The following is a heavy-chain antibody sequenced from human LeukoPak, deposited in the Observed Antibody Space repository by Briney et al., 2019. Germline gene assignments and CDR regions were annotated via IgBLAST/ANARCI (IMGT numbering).Heavy chain of an antibody. CDR3: ARDAWGSGSYYDL. CDR1: GXTFSNYA. D-gene: IGHD3-10*01. Sequence: GGSLRLSCAASGXTFSNYAMHWVRQAPGKGLEYISAITIDGATTFYADSVRGRFTISRDSSKSTLYLQMGSLRTEDTAVYYCARDAWGSGSYYDLWGRGTLVTVSS. J-gene: IGHJ2*01. V-gene: IGHV3-64*02. CDR2: ITIDGATT.